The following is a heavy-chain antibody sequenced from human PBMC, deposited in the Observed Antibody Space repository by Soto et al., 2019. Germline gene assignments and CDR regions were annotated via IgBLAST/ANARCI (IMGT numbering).Heavy chain of an antibody. Sequence: SETLSLTCTVSGGSITSYYWSWIWQPPGKGLEWIGYIYYSGNTNYNPSLKSRVTISVDTSKNQFSLRLTSVTAADTAIYYCAIGGAAAARGWFDPWGQGTLVTVSS. V-gene: IGHV4-59*01. J-gene: IGHJ5*02. CDR2: IYYSGNT. D-gene: IGHD6-13*01. CDR3: AIGGAAAARGWFDP. CDR1: GGSITSYY.